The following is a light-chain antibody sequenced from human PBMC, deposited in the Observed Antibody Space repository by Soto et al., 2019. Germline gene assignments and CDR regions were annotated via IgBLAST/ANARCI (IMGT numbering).Light chain of an antibody. J-gene: IGKJ5*01. CDR2: GAS. V-gene: IGKV3-15*01. CDR3: HSRA. CDR1: QNIHTN. Sequence: EIVMTQSPATLSVSPGERATLSCRAGQNIHTNLAWYQQKPGQAPRLLFYGASTGATGLPARFSGSGSETEFTLTISRLQPDDFATYFCHSRAFGQGTRLEI.